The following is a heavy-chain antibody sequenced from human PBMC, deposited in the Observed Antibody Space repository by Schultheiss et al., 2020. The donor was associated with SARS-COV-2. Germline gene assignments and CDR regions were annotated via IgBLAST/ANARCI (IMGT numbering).Heavy chain of an antibody. D-gene: IGHD2-15*01. CDR1: GGSVSSSSYY. J-gene: IGHJ6*02. V-gene: IGHV4-39*07. CDR2: INHSGST. CDR3: ARDARGYCSGGSCYSGYYYYGMDV. Sequence: SETLSLTCTVSGGSVSSSSYYWGWIRQPPGKGLEWIGEINHSGSTNYNPSLESRVAISLDTAKNQFSLKLTSVTAADTSLYYCARDARGYCSGGSCYSGYYYYGMDVWGQGTTVTVSS.